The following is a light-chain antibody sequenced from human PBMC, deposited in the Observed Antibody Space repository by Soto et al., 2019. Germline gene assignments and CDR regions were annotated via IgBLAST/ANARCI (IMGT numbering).Light chain of an antibody. Sequence: QTVVTQEPSLTVSPGGTVTLTCASSTGAVTSGYYANWFQQKPGQAPRALISSTSNKHSWTPARFSGSLLGGKAALTLSGVQPEDEAEYCCLLFYRDAWVFGGGTQLTVL. CDR2: STS. CDR3: LLFYRDAWV. CDR1: TGAVTSGYY. V-gene: IGLV7-43*01. J-gene: IGLJ3*02.